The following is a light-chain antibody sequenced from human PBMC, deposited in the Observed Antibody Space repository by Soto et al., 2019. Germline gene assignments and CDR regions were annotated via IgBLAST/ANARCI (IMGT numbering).Light chain of an antibody. Sequence: SYELTQPPSVFVSPGQTASITCSGDKLGDKYACWYQQKPGQSPVLVIYQDSKRPSGIPERFSGSNSGNTATLTISRTQAMDEADYYCQAWDSSRVVFGGGTKVTVL. J-gene: IGLJ2*01. V-gene: IGLV3-1*01. CDR2: QDS. CDR3: QAWDSSRVV. CDR1: KLGDKY.